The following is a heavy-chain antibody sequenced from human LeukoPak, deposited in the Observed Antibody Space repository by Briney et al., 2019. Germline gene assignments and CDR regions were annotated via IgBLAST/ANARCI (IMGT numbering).Heavy chain of an antibody. CDR3: ASLKATVTTPGY. J-gene: IGHJ4*02. D-gene: IGHD4-17*01. Sequence: GGSLRLSCAASGFTFSTYSMNWVRQAPGKGLEWVSYISSSSSTIYYAGSVKGRFTISRDNAKNSLYLQMNSLRDEDTAVYYCASLKATVTTPGYWGQGTLVTVSS. CDR2: ISSSSSTI. V-gene: IGHV3-48*02. CDR1: GFTFSTYS.